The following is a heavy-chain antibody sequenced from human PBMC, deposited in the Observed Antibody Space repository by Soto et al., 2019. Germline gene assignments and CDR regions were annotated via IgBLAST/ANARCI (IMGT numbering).Heavy chain of an antibody. J-gene: IGHJ4*02. Sequence: QVQLVQSGAEVKKPGASVKVSCKASGYNFSTYSISWVRQAPGQGLEWMGWISGYNGNRNYAQKLQGRVAMTTDTSPSTAYMELRSLRSDDTAVYYCARGVYYDSSGDFYIGGDFDYWGQGTLVTVSS. CDR3: ARGVYYDSSGDFYIGGDFDY. CDR2: ISGYNGNR. CDR1: GYNFSTYS. V-gene: IGHV1-18*01. D-gene: IGHD3-22*01.